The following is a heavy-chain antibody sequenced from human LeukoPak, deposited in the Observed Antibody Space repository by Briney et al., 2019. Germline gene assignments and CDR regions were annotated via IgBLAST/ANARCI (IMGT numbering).Heavy chain of an antibody. Sequence: GGSLRLSCAASGFSFSTYSMNWVRQAPGKGLEWVSVIYSGGRSYYADSAKGRFTISRDNSKNTLYLQLNSLRAEDTAIYYCAHHGGGTIRIAAFDIWGQGTMVTVSS. CDR3: AHHGGGTIRIAAFDI. CDR1: GFSFSTYS. D-gene: IGHD3-3*01. V-gene: IGHV3-53*01. CDR2: IYSGGRS. J-gene: IGHJ3*02.